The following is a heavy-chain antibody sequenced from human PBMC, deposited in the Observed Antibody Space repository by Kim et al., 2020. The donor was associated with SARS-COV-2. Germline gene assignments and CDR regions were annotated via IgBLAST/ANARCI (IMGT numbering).Heavy chain of an antibody. J-gene: IGHJ6*02. CDR1: GGSISSYY. CDR2: IYYSGST. D-gene: IGHD3-9*01. CDR3: ARRRYYDILTGYNYYYYYGMDV. V-gene: IGHV4-59*13. Sequence: SETLSLTCTVSGGSISSYYWSWIRQPPGKGLEWIGYIYYSGSTNYNPSLKSRVTISVDTSKNQFSLKLSSVTAADTAVYYCARRRYYDILTGYNYYYYYGMDVWGQGTTVTVSS.